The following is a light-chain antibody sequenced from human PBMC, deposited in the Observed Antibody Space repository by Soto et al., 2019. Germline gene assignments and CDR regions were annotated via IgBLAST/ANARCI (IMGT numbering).Light chain of an antibody. CDR2: DAS. J-gene: IGKJ3*01. CDR1: QGITSG. Sequence: AIQLTQSPSSLSASVGDRVTITCRASQGITSGLAWYQQKPGKAPRLLIYDASSLKSGVPSRFSGGGSGTDFNLTISSLQPEDFATYYCQQFNSYTGITFGPRTKVDIK. CDR3: QQFNSYTGIT. V-gene: IGKV1-13*02.